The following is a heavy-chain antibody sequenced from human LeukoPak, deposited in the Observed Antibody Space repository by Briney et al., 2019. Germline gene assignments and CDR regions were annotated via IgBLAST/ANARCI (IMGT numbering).Heavy chain of an antibody. V-gene: IGHV4-59*11. J-gene: IGHJ5*02. CDR2: IYSGSA. Sequence: PSETLSLTCNVSGASISGHYWSWLRQSPGKGLECIGYIYSGSAYYNPSLKSRATISGDASKNQVSLILKSVTTADTAIYYCVKVGYGSGTWGWFDPWGQGILVTVSS. CDR3: VKVGYGSGTWGWFDP. CDR1: GASISGHY. D-gene: IGHD3-10*01.